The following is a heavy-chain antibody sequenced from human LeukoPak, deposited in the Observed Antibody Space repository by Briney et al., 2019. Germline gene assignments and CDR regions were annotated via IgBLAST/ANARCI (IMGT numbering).Heavy chain of an antibody. J-gene: IGHJ4*02. Sequence: SETLSLTCTVSGGSISSGGYYWSWIRQPPGKGLEWIGYIYYSGSTNYNPSLKSRVTISVDTSKNQFSLKLSSVTAADTAVYYCARGLLWFGRINYFDYWGQGTLVTVSS. V-gene: IGHV4-61*08. CDR2: IYYSGST. CDR3: ARGLLWFGRINYFDY. CDR1: GGSISSGGYY. D-gene: IGHD3-10*01.